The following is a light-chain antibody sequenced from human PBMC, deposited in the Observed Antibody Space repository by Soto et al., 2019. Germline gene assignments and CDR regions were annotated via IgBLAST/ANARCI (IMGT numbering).Light chain of an antibody. CDR3: QQLFMYPLT. Sequence: IQLTQSPSSLSASVGDRVTITCRASQGIINYLAWYQQKPGKAPKLLIYGASTLKSGVPSMCGGSGSGTVFILTVSRLQADDFATYCYQQLFMYPLTFGGGTKVEIK. J-gene: IGKJ4*01. V-gene: IGKV1-9*01. CDR1: QGIINY. CDR2: GAS.